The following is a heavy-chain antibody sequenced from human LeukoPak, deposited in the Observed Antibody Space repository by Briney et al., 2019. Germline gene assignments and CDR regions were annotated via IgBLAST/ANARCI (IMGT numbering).Heavy chain of an antibody. CDR3: ARSYGGNSHFDY. CDR2: IYSGGST. J-gene: IGHJ4*02. V-gene: IGHV3-66*02. CDR1: GFTVSSNH. Sequence: GGSLRLSCAASGFTVSSNHMSWVRQAPGKGLEWVAVIYSGGSTYYADSVKGRFTISRDESKNTLYLQMNSLRGEDTAVYYCARSYGGNSHFDYWGQGTLVTVSS. D-gene: IGHD4-23*01.